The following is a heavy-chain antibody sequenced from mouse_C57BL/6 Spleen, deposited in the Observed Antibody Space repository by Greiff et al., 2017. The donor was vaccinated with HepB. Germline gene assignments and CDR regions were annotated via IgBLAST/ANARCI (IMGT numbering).Heavy chain of an antibody. D-gene: IGHD1-1*01. Sequence: VQLQESGAELVRPGASVKLSCTASGFTFKDDDMHWVQQTPEQGLEWIGWIDPENGDTDYASKFQGKVTITRDTATNTVYLQLSSLTSEDTAIYYYTRACARYYVTECWYFGGRGTRATVS. CDR3: TRACARYYVTECWYFGG. CDR2: IDPENGDT. CDR1: GFTFKDDD. V-gene: IGHV14-4*01. J-gene: IGHJ1*03.